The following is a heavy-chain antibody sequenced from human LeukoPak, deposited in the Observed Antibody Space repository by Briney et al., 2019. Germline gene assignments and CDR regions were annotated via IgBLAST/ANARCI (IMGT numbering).Heavy chain of an antibody. J-gene: IGHJ4*02. V-gene: IGHV4-39*07. CDR3: ASGGLYYFDY. D-gene: IGHD2-15*01. CDR2: IYYSGST. Sequence: KPSETLTLTCTVSGGSISSSSDYWDWIRQPPGKGLEWIGSIYYSGSTYYNPSLKSRVTISVDTSKNQFSLKLSSVTAADTAVYYCASGGLYYFDYWGQGTLVTVSS. CDR1: GGSISSSSDY.